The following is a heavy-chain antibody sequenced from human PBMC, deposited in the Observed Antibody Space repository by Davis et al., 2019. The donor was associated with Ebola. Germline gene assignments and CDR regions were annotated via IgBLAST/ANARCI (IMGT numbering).Heavy chain of an antibody. V-gene: IGHV3-64*01. J-gene: IGHJ4*02. CDR1: GFTFSSYV. CDR2: ISGNGGST. Sequence: PGGSLRLSCAASGFTFSSYVMHWVRQAPGKGLEYVSVISGNGGSTYYANSVKGRFTISRDNSKNTLYLQMRSLRAEDMAVYYCARDRITFGGVIDPGAALGYWGQGTLVTVAS. D-gene: IGHD3-16*02. CDR3: ARDRITFGGVIDPGAALGY.